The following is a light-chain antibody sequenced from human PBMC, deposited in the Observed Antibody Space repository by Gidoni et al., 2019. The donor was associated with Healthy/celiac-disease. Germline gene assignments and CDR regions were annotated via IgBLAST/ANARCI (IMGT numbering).Light chain of an antibody. CDR1: SSDVGGYNY. CDR2: DVS. J-gene: IGLJ2*01. V-gene: IGLV2-14*03. Sequence: QSALTQPASVSGSPGQSITTSCTGTSSDVGGYNYVSWYQQHPGKAPKLMIYDVSNRPSGVSNRFSGSKSGNTAPLTISGLQAEDEADYYCSSYTSSSTRVFGGGTKLTVL. CDR3: SSYTSSSTRV.